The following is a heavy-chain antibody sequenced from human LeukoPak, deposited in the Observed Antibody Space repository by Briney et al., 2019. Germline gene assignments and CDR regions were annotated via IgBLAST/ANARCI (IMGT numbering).Heavy chain of an antibody. Sequence: PGGSLRLSCAASGFTFSSYRMNWVRQAPGKGLEWVSSISSSSSNIYYADSVKGRFTISRDNAKNSLYLQMNSLRAEDTAVYYCARDPSSWRGFGVASIGDALDIWGQGTMVTVSS. CDR2: ISSSSSNI. CDR3: ARDPSSWRGFGVASIGDALDI. V-gene: IGHV3-21*01. D-gene: IGHD3-3*01. J-gene: IGHJ3*02. CDR1: GFTFSSYR.